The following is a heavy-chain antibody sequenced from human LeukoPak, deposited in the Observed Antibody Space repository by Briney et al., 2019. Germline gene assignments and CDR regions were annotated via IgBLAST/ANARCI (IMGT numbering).Heavy chain of an antibody. CDR1: GYSFTSQW. Sequence: GESLNISCKGSGYSFTSQWIGWVRQMPGKGLEWMGIISPGDSDTRYSPSFQGQVTISADKSISTAYLQWSSLKASDTAMYYCARLIVVVTGRMYFDLWGRGTLVTVSS. CDR3: ARLIVVVTGRMYFDL. V-gene: IGHV5-51*01. J-gene: IGHJ2*01. D-gene: IGHD2-21*02. CDR2: ISPGDSDT.